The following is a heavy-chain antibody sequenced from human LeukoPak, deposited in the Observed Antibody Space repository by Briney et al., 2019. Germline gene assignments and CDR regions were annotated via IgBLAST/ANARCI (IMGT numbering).Heavy chain of an antibody. Sequence: SETLSFTCSVSGGSTSDYYWNWIRQPAGQGLEWLGRIYYTGNTAYNPSLESRLTMSLDTAKNQFSLKVTSVTAADTAVYYCARGGTLFTYFDSWGQGTLVTVSS. CDR1: GGSTSDYY. CDR3: ARGGTLFTYFDS. D-gene: IGHD3-10*02. J-gene: IGHJ4*02. V-gene: IGHV4-4*07. CDR2: IYYTGNT.